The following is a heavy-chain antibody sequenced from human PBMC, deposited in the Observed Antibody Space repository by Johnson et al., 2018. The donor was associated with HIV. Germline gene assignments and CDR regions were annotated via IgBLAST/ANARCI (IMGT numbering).Heavy chain of an antibody. J-gene: IGHJ3*02. Sequence: VQLVESGGGLVQPGGSLRLSCAASGFTFAASGFTFSRYWMTWVRQAPGKGLEWVANIKQDGSEKYYVDPVKGRFTISRDNARNSLYLQMNHLRAEDTAVYYCARVVRDYNGPRTMPDAFDIWGQGTMVTVSS. CDR2: IKQDGSEK. CDR1: GFTFSRYW. V-gene: IGHV3-7*05. CDR3: ARVVRDYNGPRTMPDAFDI. D-gene: IGHD4-17*01.